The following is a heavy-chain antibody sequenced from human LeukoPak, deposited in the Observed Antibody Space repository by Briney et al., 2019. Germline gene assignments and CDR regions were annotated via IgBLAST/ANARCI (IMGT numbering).Heavy chain of an antibody. D-gene: IGHD1-26*01. J-gene: IGHJ1*01. CDR1: GFTFDDYA. Sequence: GGSLRLSCAASGFTFDDYAMHWVRQAPGKGLEWVSGISWNSGSIGYADSVKGRFTISRDNAKNSLYLQMNSLRAEDTALYYCAKPSKLLQYFQHWGQGTLATVSS. CDR2: ISWNSGSI. V-gene: IGHV3-9*01. CDR3: AKPSKLLQYFQH.